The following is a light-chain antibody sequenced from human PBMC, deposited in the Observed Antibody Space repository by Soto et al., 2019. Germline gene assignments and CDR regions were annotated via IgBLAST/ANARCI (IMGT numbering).Light chain of an antibody. CDR1: QSLVYSDGDTY. V-gene: IGKV2-30*01. Sequence: DVVMTQSPLFLPVTLGQPASISCRSSQSLVYSDGDTYLSWFQHRPGQPPRRLIYKVSNRDSGVAARLSGSGSGHAFTLRIRRVETEDVGVYYCVQPTDRARTLGQGTKVEIK. CDR2: KVS. CDR3: VQPTDRART. J-gene: IGKJ1*01.